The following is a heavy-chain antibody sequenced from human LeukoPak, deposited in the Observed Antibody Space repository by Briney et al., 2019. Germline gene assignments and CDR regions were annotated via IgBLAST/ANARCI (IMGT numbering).Heavy chain of an antibody. Sequence: QTGGSLRLSCAASGFTFSSYAMHWVRQAPGKGLEWVAVISYDGSNKYYADSVKGRFTISRDNSKNTLYLQMNSLRAEDTAVYYCARVLSGSWDWFDPWGQGTLVTVSS. V-gene: IGHV3-30-3*01. CDR3: ARVLSGSWDWFDP. CDR2: ISYDGSNK. D-gene: IGHD3-22*01. J-gene: IGHJ5*02. CDR1: GFTFSSYA.